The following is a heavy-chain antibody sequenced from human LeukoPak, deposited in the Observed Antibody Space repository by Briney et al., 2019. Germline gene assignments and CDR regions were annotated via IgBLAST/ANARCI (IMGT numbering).Heavy chain of an antibody. D-gene: IGHD2-21*02. Sequence: PSQTLSLTCTVSGGSISSGDYYWSWIRQPPGKGLEWIGYIYYSGSTYYNPSLKSRVTISVDTSKNQFSLKLSSVTAADTAVYYCAREVAYCGGDCYHSDYWGQGTLVTVSS. J-gene: IGHJ4*02. CDR1: GGSISSGDYY. CDR3: AREVAYCGGDCYHSDY. V-gene: IGHV4-30-4*01. CDR2: IYYSGST.